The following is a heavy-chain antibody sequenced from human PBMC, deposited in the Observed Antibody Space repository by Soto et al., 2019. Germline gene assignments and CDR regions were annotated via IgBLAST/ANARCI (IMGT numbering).Heavy chain of an antibody. CDR1: GFTFSIYG. V-gene: IGHV3-48*01. J-gene: IGHJ6*02. D-gene: IGHD3-10*01. CDR3: ARLGSSYYKTYSVDYYGLDV. Sequence: EVQVVESGGGLVQPGGSLRLSCAASGFTFSIYGMNWVRQAPGKGLEWIAYIGTGRNLIYSAASVKGRFTVSRDNANNAVSLQMNSLRAEDTAVYYCARLGSSYYKTYSVDYYGLDVWGQGTTVTVSS. CDR2: IGTGRNLI.